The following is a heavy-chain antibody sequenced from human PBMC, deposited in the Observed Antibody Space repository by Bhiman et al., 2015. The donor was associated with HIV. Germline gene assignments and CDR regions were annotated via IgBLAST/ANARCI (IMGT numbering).Heavy chain of an antibody. J-gene: IGHJ5*02. V-gene: IGHV3-11*04. CDR1: GFTFRDRY. CDR2: ISQDGSDT. Sequence: QVHLVESGGESVKPGGSLRLSCAASGFTFRDRYMTWVRQAPGKGLELISYISQDGSDTAYADSVKGRFTISRDNAKNSVYLQMNSLRVEDTAVYYCAKEPRHLDAWGQGTLVIVAS. CDR3: AKEPRHLDA. D-gene: IGHD5-24*01.